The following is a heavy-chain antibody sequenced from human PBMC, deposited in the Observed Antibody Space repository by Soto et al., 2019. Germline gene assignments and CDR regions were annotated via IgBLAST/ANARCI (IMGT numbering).Heavy chain of an antibody. Sequence: SETLSLTCPVSGGSINSYYWSWIRQPPGKGLEWIGEIYHSGSTNYNPSLKSRVTISVDKSKNQFSLKLSSVTAADTAVYYCARAAMGGSSWPFDYWGQGTLVTVSS. V-gene: IGHV4-59*12. CDR2: IYHSGST. J-gene: IGHJ4*02. D-gene: IGHD6-13*01. CDR1: GGSINSYY. CDR3: ARAAMGGSSWPFDY.